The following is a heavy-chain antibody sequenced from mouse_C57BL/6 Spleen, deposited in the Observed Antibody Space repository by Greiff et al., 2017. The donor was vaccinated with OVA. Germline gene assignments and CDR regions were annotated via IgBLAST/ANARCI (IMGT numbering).Heavy chain of an antibody. V-gene: IGHV1-69*01. D-gene: IGHD2-5*01. CDR1: GYTFTSYW. J-gene: IGHJ3*01. CDR3: ARQAYYSNYVGFFAY. CDR2: IDPSDSYT. Sequence: VQLQQSGAELVMPGASVKLSCKASGYTFTSYWMHWVKQRPGQGLEWIGEIDPSDSYTNYNQKFKGKSTLTVDKSSSTAYMQLSSLTSEDSAVYYCARQAYYSNYVGFFAYWGQGTLVTVSA.